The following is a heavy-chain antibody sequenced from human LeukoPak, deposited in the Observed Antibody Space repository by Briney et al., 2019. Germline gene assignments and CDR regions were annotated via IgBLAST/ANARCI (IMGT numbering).Heavy chain of an antibody. J-gene: IGHJ4*02. Sequence: GGSLRLSCAASRFTFGTYAMHWVRQAPGKGLEWMAVISYDGSKKYYEDSVRGRFTISRDNSKNTLYLQMNSLRAEDTAIYYCATDSYVSGSYYRLFYWGQGTLVTVSS. D-gene: IGHD3-10*01. V-gene: IGHV3-30*04. CDR1: RFTFGTYA. CDR2: ISYDGSKK. CDR3: ATDSYVSGSYYRLFY.